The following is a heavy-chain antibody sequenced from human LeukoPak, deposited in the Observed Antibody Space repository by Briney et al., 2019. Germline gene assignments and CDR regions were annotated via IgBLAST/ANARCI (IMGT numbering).Heavy chain of an antibody. CDR2: FDPEDGET. CDR1: GYTLTELS. Sequence: ASVKVSCKVSGYTLTELSMHWVRQAPGKGLEWMGGFDPEDGETIYAQKFQGRVTMTEDTSTDTAYMELSSLRSEDTAVYYCATEGGYCSGGSCYSLRYFDYWGQGTLVTVSS. J-gene: IGHJ4*02. V-gene: IGHV1-24*01. CDR3: ATEGGYCSGGSCYSLRYFDY. D-gene: IGHD2-15*01.